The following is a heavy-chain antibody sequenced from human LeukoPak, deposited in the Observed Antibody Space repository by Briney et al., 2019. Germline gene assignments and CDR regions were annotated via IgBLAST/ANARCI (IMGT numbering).Heavy chain of an antibody. Sequence: PSQTLSLTCTVSGVSISGYYWSWIRQPPGKGLEWLGEINHSGSTNYHPSLKSRVTISVDTSKNQFSLKLSSVTAADTAVYYCARVGAAAGTWWFDPWGQGTLVTVSS. CDR1: GVSISGYY. V-gene: IGHV4-34*01. CDR3: ARVGAAAGTWWFDP. CDR2: INHSGST. J-gene: IGHJ5*02. D-gene: IGHD6-13*01.